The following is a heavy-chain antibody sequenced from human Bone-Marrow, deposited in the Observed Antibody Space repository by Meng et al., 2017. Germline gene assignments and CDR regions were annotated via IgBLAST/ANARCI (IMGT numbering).Heavy chain of an antibody. CDR1: GYTFTSYG. D-gene: IGHD3-16*02. CDR3: ARDKYYDYVWGSYRYTYFDY. V-gene: IGHV1-18*01. CDR2: ISAYNGNT. J-gene: IGHJ4*02. Sequence: ASVKVSCKASGYTFTSYGISWVRQAPGQGLEWMGWISAYNGNTNYAQKLQGRVTMTTDTSTSTAYMELRSLRSDDTAVYYCARDKYYDYVWGSYRYTYFDYWGQGTLVTVSS.